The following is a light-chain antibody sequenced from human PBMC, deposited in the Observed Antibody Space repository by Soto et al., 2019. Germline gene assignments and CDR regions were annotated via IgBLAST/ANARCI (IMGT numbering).Light chain of an antibody. Sequence: QSALTQPASVSGSPGQSITIACTGTISGVGLYNLVSWYEHLPAEAPKRIIYEVNERPSGISDRFSGSNSGNTASLTIYVIQVEDEADYYCCSYVGSSILMFGGGTKLTVL. CDR2: EVN. CDR3: CSYVGSSILM. J-gene: IGLJ3*02. V-gene: IGLV2-23*02. CDR1: ISGVGLYNL.